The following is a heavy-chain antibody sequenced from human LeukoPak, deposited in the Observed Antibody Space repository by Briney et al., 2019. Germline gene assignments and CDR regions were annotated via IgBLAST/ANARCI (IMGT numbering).Heavy chain of an antibody. CDR3: AGFWSGYYFY. Sequence: PSETLSLTCTVSGGSISISSYYWGWIRQPPGKGLEWIGSIYYSGSTYYNPSLKSRVTISVDTSKNQFSLKLSSVTAADTAVYYCAGFWSGYYFYWGQGTLVTVSS. CDR1: GGSISISSYY. CDR2: IYYSGST. V-gene: IGHV4-39*01. J-gene: IGHJ4*02. D-gene: IGHD3-3*01.